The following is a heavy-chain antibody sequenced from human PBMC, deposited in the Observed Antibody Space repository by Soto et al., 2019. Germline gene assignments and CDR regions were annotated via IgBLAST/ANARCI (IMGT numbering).Heavy chain of an antibody. V-gene: IGHV4-59*01. CDR3: ARAPRGNYGYPSYFDY. CDR1: GGSISSYY. Sequence: SETLSLTCPVCGGSISSYYWSWIRQPPGKGLEWIGYIYYSGSTNYNPSLKSRVTISVDTSKNQFSLKLSSVTAADTAVYYCARAPRGNYGYPSYFDYWGQGTLVTVSS. J-gene: IGHJ4*02. CDR2: IYYSGST. D-gene: IGHD3-10*01.